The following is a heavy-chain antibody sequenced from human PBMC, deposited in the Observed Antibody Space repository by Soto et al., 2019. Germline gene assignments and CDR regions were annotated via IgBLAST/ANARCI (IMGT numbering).Heavy chain of an antibody. J-gene: IGHJ4*02. CDR3: ARHSNRNYGLYYFDY. D-gene: IGHD4-4*01. Sequence: PGGSLRLSCAASGFTFSSYAMSWIRQAPGKGLEWIGFIYYSGSTKYKPSLKSRVTISVDTSKNRFSLKVSSATAADTAVYYCARHSNRNYGLYYFDYWGLGALVTVSS. CDR2: IYYSGST. CDR1: GFTFSSYA. V-gene: IGHV4-59*08.